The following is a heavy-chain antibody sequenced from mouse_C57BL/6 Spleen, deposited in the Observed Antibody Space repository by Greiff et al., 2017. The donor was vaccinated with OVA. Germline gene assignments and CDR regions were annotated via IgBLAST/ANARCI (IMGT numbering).Heavy chain of an antibody. J-gene: IGHJ1*03. D-gene: IGHD1-1*01. CDR3: ARRITTVVAHWYVDV. CDR2: IYPRSGNT. Sequence: QVQLQQSGAELARPGASVQLSCKASGYTFTSYGISWVKQSTGQGLEWIGAIYPRSGNTYYNEKFKGKATLTADKSSSTAYMELRSLTSEDAAVDCCARRITTVVAHWYVDVWGTGTTVTVSS. V-gene: IGHV1-81*01. CDR1: GYTFTSYG.